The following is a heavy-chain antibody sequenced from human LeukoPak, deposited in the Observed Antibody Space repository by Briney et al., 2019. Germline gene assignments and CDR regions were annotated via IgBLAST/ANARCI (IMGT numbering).Heavy chain of an antibody. V-gene: IGHV3-21*01. D-gene: IGHD1-26*01. CDR3: ARATWDPNYYYYMDV. CDR1: GFTFSNYA. Sequence: GGSLRLSCAASGFTFSNYAMSWVRQAPGQGLGWVSSISSSSYIYYADSVKGRFTISRDNAKNSLFLQMNSLRAEDTAVYFCARATWDPNYYYYMDVWGKGTTVTISS. CDR2: ISSSSYI. J-gene: IGHJ6*03.